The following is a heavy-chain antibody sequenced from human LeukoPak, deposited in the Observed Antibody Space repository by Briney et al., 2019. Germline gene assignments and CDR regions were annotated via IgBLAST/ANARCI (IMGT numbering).Heavy chain of an antibody. J-gene: IGHJ4*02. CDR3: ERDWTLNY. Sequence: PGGSLRLSCAASGFTFSSYAMHWVRQAPGKGLEWVAVVSFDGDNKYYADSVKDRFTISRDNSQNTLYLQVNSLRAEDTAVYYCERDWTLNYWGQGTLVTVSS. CDR1: GFTFSSYA. D-gene: IGHD3/OR15-3a*01. CDR2: VSFDGDNK. V-gene: IGHV3-30-3*01.